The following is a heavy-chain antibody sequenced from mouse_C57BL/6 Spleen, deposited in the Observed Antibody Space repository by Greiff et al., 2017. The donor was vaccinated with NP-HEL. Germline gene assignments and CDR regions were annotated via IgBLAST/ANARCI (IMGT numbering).Heavy chain of an antibody. J-gene: IGHJ2*01. D-gene: IGHD1-2*01. V-gene: IGHV3-2*02. Sequence: EVQLQQSGPGLVKPSQSLSLTCTVTGYSITSGYGWNGIRQFPGNKLEWMGYISYSGSTNYNPSLKSRISITRDTSKNQFFLQLNSVTTEDTATYYCARTARIKYWGQGTTLTVSS. CDR2: ISYSGST. CDR1: GYSITSGYG. CDR3: ARTARIKY.